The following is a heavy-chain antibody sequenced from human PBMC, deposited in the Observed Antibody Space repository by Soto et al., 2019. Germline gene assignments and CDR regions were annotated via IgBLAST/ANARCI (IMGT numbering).Heavy chain of an antibody. CDR2: IIPMFDTP. D-gene: IGHD2-15*01. CDR1: GGTFSSDS. J-gene: IGHJ4*02. Sequence: QVQLVQSGAEVKKPGSSVKVSCKASGGTFSSDSFSWVRQAPGQGLEWMGGIIPMFDTPIYAQKFQDRVTITADESTSTAYMPLSRLITGDPAVYYCAMSGGLDRDFNYWGQGSLVTVSS. CDR3: AMSGGLDRDFNY. V-gene: IGHV1-69*12.